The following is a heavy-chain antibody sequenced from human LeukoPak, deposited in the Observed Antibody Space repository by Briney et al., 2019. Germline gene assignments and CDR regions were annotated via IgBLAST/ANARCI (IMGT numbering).Heavy chain of an antibody. V-gene: IGHV4-31*03. J-gene: IGHJ5*02. CDR3: ARGKTRVVAATWFRNWFDP. Sequence: TLSLTCTVSGGSISSGGYYWSWIRQHPGKGLEWIGYIYYSGSTYYNPSLKSRVTISVDTSKNQFSLKLSSVTAADTAVYYCARGKTRVVAATWFRNWFDPWGQGTLVTVSS. CDR2: IYYSGST. D-gene: IGHD2-15*01. CDR1: GGSISSGGYY.